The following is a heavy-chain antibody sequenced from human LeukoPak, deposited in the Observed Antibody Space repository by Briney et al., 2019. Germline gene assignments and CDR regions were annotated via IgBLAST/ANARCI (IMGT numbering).Heavy chain of an antibody. CDR1: GASINSYR. Sequence: PSETLSLTCNVSGASINSYRWNWIRQPPGKGLEWIATVHHPDITHYNPSLERRVTISMDPSRNHFSLTLKSVTAADTAVYYCAREGGHQLFYPSWTHTGHFDFWGQGIVVTVSS. V-gene: IGHV4-59*04. J-gene: IGHJ4*02. CDR3: AREGGHQLFYPSWTHTGHFDF. D-gene: IGHD2-8*02. CDR2: VHHPDIT.